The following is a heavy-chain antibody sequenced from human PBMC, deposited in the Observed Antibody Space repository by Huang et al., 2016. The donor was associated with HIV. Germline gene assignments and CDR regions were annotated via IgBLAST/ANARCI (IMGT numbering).Heavy chain of an antibody. D-gene: IGHD6-19*01. CDR3: AYQQWLVGGLNH. Sequence: EVELVESGGGLVKPGGSLRLSCAASGFAVSSYGMNWVGQAPGKGLEWGSFMGSYSSYIYYADSVKGRVTISRDNAKSSIYLQLDSLRAEDTAVYYCAYQQWLVGGLNHWGQGTLVVVSS. J-gene: IGHJ5*02. V-gene: IGHV3-21*02. CDR2: MGSYSSYI. CDR1: GFAVSSYG.